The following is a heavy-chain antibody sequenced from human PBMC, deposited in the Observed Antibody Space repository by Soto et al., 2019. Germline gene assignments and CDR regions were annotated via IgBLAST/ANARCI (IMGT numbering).Heavy chain of an antibody. D-gene: IGHD3-9*01. CDR1: GGSISRINW. J-gene: IGHJ4*02. CDR3: ARSITFDWLFFDX. V-gene: IGHV4-4*02. CDR2: IYHSGST. Sequence: PAETLSLTCAVSGGSISRINWWSWVRQPPGKGLEWIWEIYHSGSTNYHPSLKIRVTISVDKSKNQFSLKLTSLTAADTAVYYCARSITFDWLFFDXWGQGTLVTVSX.